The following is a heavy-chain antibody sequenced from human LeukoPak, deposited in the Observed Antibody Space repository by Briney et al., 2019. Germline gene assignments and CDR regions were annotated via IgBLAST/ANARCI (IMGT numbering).Heavy chain of an antibody. CDR3: ASLVATTPLYYMDV. J-gene: IGHJ6*03. Sequence: GGSLRLSCAASGFPFSDYWMDWIRQAPGKGLEWVSYISSSGSTIYYADSVKGRFTISRDNAKNSLYLQMNSLRAEDTAVYYCASLVATTPLYYMDVWGKGTTVTVSS. CDR1: GFPFSDYW. V-gene: IGHV3-11*04. CDR2: ISSSGSTI. D-gene: IGHD5-12*01.